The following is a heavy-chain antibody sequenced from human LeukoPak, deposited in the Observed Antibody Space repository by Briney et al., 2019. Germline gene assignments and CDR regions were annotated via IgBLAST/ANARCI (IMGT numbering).Heavy chain of an antibody. V-gene: IGHV1-18*01. Sequence: ASVKASCKASGYTFTNYGITWVRQAPGQGLEWMGWISAYNGDTHYAQKLQGRVAMTTDTSTRTVCMELRSLRHDDTAVYYCARGLDLGSRGYYYFDYHYYYMDVWGKGTTVAVSS. D-gene: IGHD3-22*01. CDR1: GYTFTNYG. J-gene: IGHJ6*03. CDR2: ISAYNGDT. CDR3: ARGLDLGSRGYYYFDYHYYYMDV.